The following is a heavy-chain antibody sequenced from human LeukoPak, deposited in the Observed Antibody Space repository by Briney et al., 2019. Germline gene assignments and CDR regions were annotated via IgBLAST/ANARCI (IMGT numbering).Heavy chain of an antibody. CDR1: GFTFSSYG. D-gene: IGHD6-13*01. CDR3: AKDRAAAGMGYFDY. V-gene: IGHV3-30*18. J-gene: IGHJ4*02. Sequence: GGSLRLSCAASGFTFSSYGMHWVRRAPGKGLKWVAVISYDGSNKYYADSVKGRFTISRDNSKNTLYLQMNSLRAEDTAVYYCAKDRAAAGMGYFDYWGQGTLVTVSS. CDR2: ISYDGSNK.